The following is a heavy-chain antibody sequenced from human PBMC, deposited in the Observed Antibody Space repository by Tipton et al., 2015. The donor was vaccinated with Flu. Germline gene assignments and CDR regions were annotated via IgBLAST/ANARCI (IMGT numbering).Heavy chain of an antibody. Sequence: LRLSCTVSGYSISSDYYWGWIRQPPGKGLEWIGSIYHSGSTYYNPSLKSRVTISVDTSKNQFSLKLSSVTAADTAVYYCARGPEQWLVNPHYFDYWGQGTLVTVSS. J-gene: IGHJ4*02. CDR3: ARGPEQWLVNPHYFDY. D-gene: IGHD6-19*01. V-gene: IGHV4-38-2*02. CDR1: GYSISSDYY. CDR2: IYHSGST.